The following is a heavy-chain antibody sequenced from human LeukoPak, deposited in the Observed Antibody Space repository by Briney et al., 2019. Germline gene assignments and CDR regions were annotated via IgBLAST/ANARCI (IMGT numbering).Heavy chain of an antibody. CDR3: ARDPGIAESL. D-gene: IGHD6-13*01. J-gene: IGHJ4*02. CDR2: IYYSGST. V-gene: IGHV4-59*01. Sequence: PSETLSLTCTVSGGSISSYYWSWIRQPPGKGLEWIGYIYYSGSTNYNPSLKSRVTISVDTSKNQFSLKLSSVTAADTAVYYCARDPGIAESLWGQGTLVTVSS. CDR1: GGSISSYY.